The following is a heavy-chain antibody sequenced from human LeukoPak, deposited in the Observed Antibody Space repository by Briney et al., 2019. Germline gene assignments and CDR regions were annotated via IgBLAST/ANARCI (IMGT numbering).Heavy chain of an antibody. Sequence: GGSLRLSCAASGFTFSGCGMHWVRQAPGKGLEWVAVIWYGGSNKYYADSVKGRFTISRDNSKNTLYLQMNSLRAEDTAVYYCAREPEMATSYFDYWGQGTLVTVSS. D-gene: IGHD5-24*01. CDR1: GFTFSGCG. CDR2: IWYGGSNK. J-gene: IGHJ4*02. V-gene: IGHV3-33*08. CDR3: AREPEMATSYFDY.